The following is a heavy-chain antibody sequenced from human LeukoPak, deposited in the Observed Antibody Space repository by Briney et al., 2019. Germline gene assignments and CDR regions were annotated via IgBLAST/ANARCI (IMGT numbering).Heavy chain of an antibody. J-gene: IGHJ4*02. CDR2: IIPIFGTA. Sequence: SVKVSCKASGGTFSSYAINWVRQAPGQGLEWMGGIIPIFGTANYAQKFQGRVTITTDESTSTAYMELSSLRSEDTAVYYCARSIAAAGMATGYYWGQGTLVTVSS. CDR3: ARSIAAAGMATGYY. CDR1: GGTFSSYA. D-gene: IGHD6-13*01. V-gene: IGHV1-69*05.